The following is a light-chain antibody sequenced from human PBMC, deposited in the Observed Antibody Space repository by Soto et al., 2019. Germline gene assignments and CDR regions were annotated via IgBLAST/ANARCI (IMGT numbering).Light chain of an antibody. CDR1: GSNIGAGYD. CDR2: ANT. CDR3: QSYDTGLSGYV. V-gene: IGLV1-40*01. J-gene: IGLJ1*01. Sequence: QPVLTQPPSVSGAPGQRVTISFTASGSNIGAGYDIHWYQQVPGTAPKPLIYANTNRASGVPDRFSGSKSGTSASLAITGLQAEDEGDYYCQSYDTGLSGYVFGPRTKLTVL.